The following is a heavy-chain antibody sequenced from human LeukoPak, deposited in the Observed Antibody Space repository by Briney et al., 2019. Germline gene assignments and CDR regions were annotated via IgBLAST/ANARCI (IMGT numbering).Heavy chain of an antibody. J-gene: IGHJ4*02. D-gene: IGHD4-11*01. CDR2: INHSGST. Sequence: PSETLSLTCAVYGGSFSGYYWSWIRQPPGEGLEWIGEINHSGSTNYNPSLKSRVTISVDTSKNQFSLKLSSVTAADTAVYYCASGGTVRAFDYWGQGTLVTVSS. V-gene: IGHV4-34*01. CDR3: ASGGTVRAFDY. CDR1: GGSFSGYY.